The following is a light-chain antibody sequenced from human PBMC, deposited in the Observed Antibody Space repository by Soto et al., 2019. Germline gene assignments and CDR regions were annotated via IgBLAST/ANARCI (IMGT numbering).Light chain of an antibody. Sequence: QSVLTQPASVSGSPGQSITISCTGTSRDVGNYNYVSWYQQHPGKAPKLMIYGVSNRPSEVSNRFSGSKSDNTASLTISGLQAEDEADYYCSSYTSSSTWLFGGGTKLTVL. J-gene: IGLJ3*02. CDR1: SRDVGNYNY. CDR2: GVS. V-gene: IGLV2-14*01. CDR3: SSYTSSSTWL.